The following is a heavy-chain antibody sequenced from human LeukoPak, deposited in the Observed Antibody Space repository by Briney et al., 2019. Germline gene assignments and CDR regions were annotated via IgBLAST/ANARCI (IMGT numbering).Heavy chain of an antibody. V-gene: IGHV1-2*02. CDR3: ARVRGLRFLEWSLGY. CDR2: INPNSGGT. Sequence: ASVKVSCKASGYTFTGYYMHWVRQAPGQGLEWMGWINPNSGGTNYAQKFQGRVTMTRDTSISTAYMELSRLRSDDTAVYYCARVRGLRFLEWSLGYWGQGTLVTVSS. CDR1: GYTFTGYY. J-gene: IGHJ4*02. D-gene: IGHD3-3*01.